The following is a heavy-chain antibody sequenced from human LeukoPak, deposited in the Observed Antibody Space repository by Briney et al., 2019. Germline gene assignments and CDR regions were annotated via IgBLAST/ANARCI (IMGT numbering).Heavy chain of an antibody. CDR2: VSPNGETA. J-gene: IGHJ4*02. V-gene: IGHV3-23*01. Sequence: ETLSLTCTVSGGSISSSSYYWGWIRQPPGKDLEWVSGVSPNGETAYYADSVKGRFTISRDSSKNTVYLQVRSLRAEDTAVYYCAKDLGWIQFGYWGQGALVTVSS. CDR1: GGSISSSSYY. CDR3: AKDLGWIQFGY. D-gene: IGHD5-18*01.